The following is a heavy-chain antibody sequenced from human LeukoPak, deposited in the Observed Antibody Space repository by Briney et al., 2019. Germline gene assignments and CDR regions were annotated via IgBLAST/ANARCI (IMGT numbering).Heavy chain of an antibody. D-gene: IGHD3-3*01. V-gene: IGHV3-48*03. CDR3: ARRVRGSDFWSATYYMDV. CDR2: ISSSGSTI. CDR1: GFTFSSYE. J-gene: IGHJ6*03. Sequence: GGSLILSCAASGFTFSSYEMNWVRQAPGKGLEWVSYISSSGSTIYYADSVKGRFTISRDNAKNSLYLQMNSLRAEDTAVYYCARRVRGSDFWSATYYMDVWGKGTTVTVSS.